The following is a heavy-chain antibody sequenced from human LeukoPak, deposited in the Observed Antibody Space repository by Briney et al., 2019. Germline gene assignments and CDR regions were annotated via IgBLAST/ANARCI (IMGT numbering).Heavy chain of an antibody. CDR1: GYSFPSYD. CDR2: FSGYNGNT. CDR3: ASVGAAAADY. J-gene: IGHJ4*02. D-gene: IGHD6-13*01. V-gene: IGHV1-18*01. Sequence: ASVKVSYKASGYSFPSYDITWVRQAPGQGLEWMGRFSGYNGNTKYAQKFQGRVTMTTDTSTSTAYMDLRGLRSDDTAVYYCASVGAAAADYWGQGTLVTVSS.